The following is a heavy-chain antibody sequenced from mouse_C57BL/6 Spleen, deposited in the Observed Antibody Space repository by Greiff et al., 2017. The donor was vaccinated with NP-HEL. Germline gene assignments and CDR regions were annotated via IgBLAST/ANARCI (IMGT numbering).Heavy chain of an antibody. D-gene: IGHD6-1*01. V-gene: IGHV1S81*02. J-gene: IGHJ2*01. CDR2: INPSNGRT. CDR3: ARVITREY. Sequence: QVHVKQSGAELVKPGASVKLSCKASGYTFTSYWMHWVKQRPGQGLEWIGEINPSNGRTNYNEKFKSKATLTVDKSSSPAYMQLSSPTSEDSAVYYCARVITREYWGQGTTLTVSS. CDR1: GYTFTSYW.